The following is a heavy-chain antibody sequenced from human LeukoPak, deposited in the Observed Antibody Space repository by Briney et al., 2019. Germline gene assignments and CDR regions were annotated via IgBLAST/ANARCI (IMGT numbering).Heavy chain of an antibody. CDR2: INEDGSNK. V-gene: IGHV3-7*01. CDR3: TRVIVAVPGYFDYFDF. CDR1: GFSFSNHY. J-gene: IGHJ4*02. Sequence: GGSLRLSCTASGFSFSNHYMRWIRQAPGEGLEWVANINEDGSNKWHLGSVKGRFTVSRGNARNSLYLQINSLRVEDTAVYYCTRVIVAVPGYFDYFDFWGQGVLVTVSS. D-gene: IGHD6-19*01.